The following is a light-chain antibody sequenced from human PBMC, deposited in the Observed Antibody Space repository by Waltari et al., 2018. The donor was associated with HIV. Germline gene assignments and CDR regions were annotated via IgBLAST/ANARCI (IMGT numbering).Light chain of an antibody. J-gene: IGLJ1*01. CDR1: NSTIGAGFD. V-gene: IGLV1-40*01. CDR3: QSYDSSLSGYV. Sequence: QSVLTQPPSVSGAPGQRVTISCTGSNSTIGAGFDVHWYQQLPGTAPKRLIYATTNRPSGVPDRFSGSKSGTSASLAITGLQAEDEADYYCQSYDSSLSGYVFATGTRVTVL. CDR2: ATT.